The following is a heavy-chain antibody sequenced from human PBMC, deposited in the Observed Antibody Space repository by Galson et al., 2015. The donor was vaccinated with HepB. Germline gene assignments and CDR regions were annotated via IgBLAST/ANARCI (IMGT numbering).Heavy chain of an antibody. Sequence: SLRLSCAASGFTFSNAWMNWVRQAPGKGLEWVGRIKSKTDGGTTDYAAPVKGRFTISRDESKNTPYLQMNSLKTEDTAVYYCTTDHGTDEAFDIWGQGTMVTVSS. D-gene: IGHD1-26*01. CDR3: TTDHGTDEAFDI. V-gene: IGHV3-15*07. CDR1: GFTFSNAW. J-gene: IGHJ3*02. CDR2: IKSKTDGGTT.